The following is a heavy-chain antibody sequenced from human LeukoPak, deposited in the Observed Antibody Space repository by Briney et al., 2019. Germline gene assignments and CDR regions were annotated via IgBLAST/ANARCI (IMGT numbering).Heavy chain of an antibody. D-gene: IGHD6-19*01. V-gene: IGHV3-23*01. CDR1: GFTFSSYA. Sequence: GGSLRLSCAASGFTFSSYAMSWVRQAPGKGLEWVSGISGSGGGTYYADSVKGRFTISRDTSKNTVYLEMNSLRAEDTAVFYCAKDTYSSLPTCLDYWGQGTLVTVSS. CDR2: ISGSGGGT. CDR3: AKDTYSSLPTCLDY. J-gene: IGHJ4*02.